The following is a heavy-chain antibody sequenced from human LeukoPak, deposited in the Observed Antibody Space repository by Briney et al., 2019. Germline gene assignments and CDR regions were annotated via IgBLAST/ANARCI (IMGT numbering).Heavy chain of an antibody. J-gene: IGHJ4*02. V-gene: IGHV1-18*04. CDR2: ISAYNGNT. Sequence: GASVKVSCKASGYTFTSYGISWVRRAPGQGLEWMGWISAYNGNTNYAQKLQGRVTMTTDTSTSTAYMELRSLRSDDTAVYYCARGGVCAYSSGWYCFDYWGQGTLVTVSS. D-gene: IGHD6-19*01. CDR1: GYTFTSYG. CDR3: ARGGVCAYSSGWYCFDY.